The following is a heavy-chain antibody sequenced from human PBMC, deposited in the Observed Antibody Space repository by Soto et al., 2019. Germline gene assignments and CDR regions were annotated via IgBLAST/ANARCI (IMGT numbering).Heavy chain of an antibody. CDR3: ARDTYYYGSGSYFYGRNWFDP. D-gene: IGHD3-10*01. CDR1: GGTFSSYA. V-gene: IGHV1-69*13. Sequence: SVKVSCKASGGTFSSYAISWVRQAPGQGLEWMGGIIPIFGTANYAQKFQGRVTITADESTSTAYMELSSLRSEDTAVYYCARDTYYYGSGSYFYGRNWFDPWGQGTRVTVS. CDR2: IIPIFGTA. J-gene: IGHJ5*02.